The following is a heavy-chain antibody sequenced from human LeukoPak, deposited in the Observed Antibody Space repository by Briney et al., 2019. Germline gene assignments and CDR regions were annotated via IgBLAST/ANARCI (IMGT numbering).Heavy chain of an antibody. CDR1: GGSFSGYY. V-gene: IGHV4-34*01. CDR2: INHSGST. D-gene: IGHD6-19*01. J-gene: IGHJ4*02. CDR3: ARKNRQWLVATKGHFDY. Sequence: SETLSLTCAVYGGSFSGYYWSWIRQPPGKGLEWIGEINHSGSTNYNPSLKSRVTISVDTSENQFSLKLSSVTAADTAVYYCARKNRQWLVATKGHFDYWGQGTLVTVSS.